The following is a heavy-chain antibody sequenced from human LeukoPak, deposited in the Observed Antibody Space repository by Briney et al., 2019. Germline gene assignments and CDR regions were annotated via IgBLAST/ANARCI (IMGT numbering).Heavy chain of an antibody. J-gene: IGHJ6*02. D-gene: IGHD2-8*01. CDR2: ISYDGNPK. CDR3: AKVRGLYGRGFYAMDV. V-gene: IGHV3-30*18. Sequence: GGSLRLSCTASGFTFSDFGIHWVRQAPGKGLDWVAGISYDGNPKYYADSVRGRFIISRDNSNNTLNLQLNSLRPDDTAVYYCAKVRGLYGRGFYAMDVWGQGTTVTVAS. CDR1: GFTFSDFG.